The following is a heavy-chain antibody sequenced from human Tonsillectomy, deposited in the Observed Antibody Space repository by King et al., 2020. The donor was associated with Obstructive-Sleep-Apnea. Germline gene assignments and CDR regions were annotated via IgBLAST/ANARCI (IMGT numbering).Heavy chain of an antibody. Sequence: TLKESGPSLVKPPQTLTLTCTFSGFSLSTSGGGVGWIRQPPGKALEWLALIYWDDDKRYNPSLKSRLTITKDTSKNQVVLTMTNMDPVDTATYYCAHRLSIEDSSGYYYSGDAFDIWGQGTMVTVSS. V-gene: IGHV2-5*02. J-gene: IGHJ3*02. D-gene: IGHD3-22*01. CDR2: IYWDDDK. CDR3: AHRLSIEDSSGYYYSGDAFDI. CDR1: GFSLSTSGGG.